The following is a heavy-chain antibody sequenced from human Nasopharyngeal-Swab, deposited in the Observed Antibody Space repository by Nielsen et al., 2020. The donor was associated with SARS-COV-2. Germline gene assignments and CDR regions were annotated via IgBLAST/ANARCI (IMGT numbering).Heavy chain of an antibody. Sequence: GESLKISCAASGFTFSSYWMSWVRQAPGKGLEWVANIKQDGSEKSYVDSVKGRFTISRDNAKNSLYLQMNSLRAEDTAVYYCARDLHSSSWYRSHHPHYFDYWGQGTLVTVSS. CDR3: ARDLHSSSWYRSHHPHYFDY. CDR1: GFTFSSYW. D-gene: IGHD6-13*01. V-gene: IGHV3-7*05. J-gene: IGHJ4*02. CDR2: IKQDGSEK.